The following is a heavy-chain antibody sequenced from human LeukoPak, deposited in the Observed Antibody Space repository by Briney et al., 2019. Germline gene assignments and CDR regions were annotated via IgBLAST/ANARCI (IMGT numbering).Heavy chain of an antibody. J-gene: IGHJ4*02. CDR3: ARGKAGYLWFGELLQRPIDHGIDY. Sequence: GASVKVSCKASGYTFTSYAMHWVRQAPGQRLEWMGWINAGNGNTKYSQEFQGRVTMTTDTSTSTAYMELRSLRSDDTAVYYCARGKAGYLWFGELLQRPIDHGIDYWGQGTLVTVSS. CDR2: INAGNGNT. V-gene: IGHV1-3*01. D-gene: IGHD3-10*01. CDR1: GYTFTSYA.